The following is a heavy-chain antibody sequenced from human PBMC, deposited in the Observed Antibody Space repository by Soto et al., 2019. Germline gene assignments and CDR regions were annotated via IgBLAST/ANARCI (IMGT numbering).Heavy chain of an antibody. D-gene: IGHD2-2*01. J-gene: IGHJ6*02. CDR2: IIPIFGTA. CDR1: GGTFSSYA. CDR3: AGSVIVVVPAAHLDYYYGMDV. V-gene: IGHV1-69*13. Sequence: SVKVSCKASGGTFSSYAISWVRQAPGQGLEWMGGIIPIFGTANYAQKFQGRVTITADESTSTAYMELSSLRSEDTAVYYCAGSVIVVVPAAHLDYYYGMDVWGQGTTVTVSS.